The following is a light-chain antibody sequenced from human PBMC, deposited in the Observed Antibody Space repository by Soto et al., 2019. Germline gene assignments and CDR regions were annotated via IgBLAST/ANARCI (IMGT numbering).Light chain of an antibody. CDR1: SSNIGTGYD. J-gene: IGLJ1*01. CDR3: QSYDSSLSSYV. Sequence: QSVLTQPPSVSGAPGQRVTISCTGSSSNIGTGYDVHWYQQLPGTAPKLLIYSNANRPSGVPDRFSGSKSGTSASLAITGLQAEDEADYYCQSYDSSLSSYVFGTGTKLIVL. V-gene: IGLV1-40*01. CDR2: SNA.